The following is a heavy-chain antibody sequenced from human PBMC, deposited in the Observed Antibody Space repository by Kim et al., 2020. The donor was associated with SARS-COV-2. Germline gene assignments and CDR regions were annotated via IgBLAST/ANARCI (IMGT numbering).Heavy chain of an antibody. J-gene: IGHJ4*02. V-gene: IGHV3-23*01. CDR3: VKRFHFDSGSLEY. D-gene: IGHD3-10*01. Sequence: GGSLRLSCAASGFSFSSYTMNWVRQVPGKGLEWVSAIVGNGGLRYYSDSVRGRFTISRDNSKNTLYLQMNSLRAEDTAVYYCVKRFHFDSGSLEYWGQGTLVTVS. CDR2: IVGNGGLR. CDR1: GFSFSSYT.